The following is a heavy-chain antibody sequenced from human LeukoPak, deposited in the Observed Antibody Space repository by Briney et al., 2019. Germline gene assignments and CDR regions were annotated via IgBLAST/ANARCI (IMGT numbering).Heavy chain of an antibody. CDR1: GGSISSYY. V-gene: IGHV4-59*12. Sequence: SETLSLTCTVSGGSISSYYWSWIRQPPGKGLEWIGCIYYSGSTNYNPSLKSRVTISVDTSKNQFSLKLSSVTAADTAVYYCARLPIVVVPAAIKDYCHYMDVWGKGTTVTVSS. CDR2: IYYSGST. J-gene: IGHJ6*03. CDR3: ARLPIVVVPAAIKDYCHYMDV. D-gene: IGHD2-2*02.